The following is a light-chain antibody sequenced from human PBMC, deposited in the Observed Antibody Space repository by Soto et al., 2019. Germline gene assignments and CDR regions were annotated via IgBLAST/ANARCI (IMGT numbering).Light chain of an antibody. CDR2: GAS. Sequence: EIVMTQSPATLSVSPGARAPLSCRASQSVSSNLAWYQQKPGQAPRLLIYGASSRATGIPDRFSGSGSGTDFTLTISRLEPEDFAVYYCQQYGSSPTFGQGTRLEI. CDR3: QQYGSSPT. J-gene: IGKJ5*01. CDR1: QSVSSN. V-gene: IGKV3-20*01.